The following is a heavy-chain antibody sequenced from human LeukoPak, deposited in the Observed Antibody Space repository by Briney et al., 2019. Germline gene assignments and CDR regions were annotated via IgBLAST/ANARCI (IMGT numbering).Heavy chain of an antibody. CDR2: IYSDNT. Sequence: GGTLRLSCTVSGFTVSSNSMSWVRQAPGKGLEWVSFIYSDNTHYSYSVKGRFTISRDNSKNTLYLQMNSLRAEDTAVYYCARRAGAYSHPYDYWGQGTLVTVSS. V-gene: IGHV3-53*01. CDR1: GFTVSSNS. CDR3: ARRAGAYSHPYDY. D-gene: IGHD4/OR15-4a*01. J-gene: IGHJ4*02.